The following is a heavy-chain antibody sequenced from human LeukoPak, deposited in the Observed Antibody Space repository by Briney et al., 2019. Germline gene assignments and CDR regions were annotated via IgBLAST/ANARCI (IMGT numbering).Heavy chain of an antibody. CDR1: GGSISSSSYY. J-gene: IGHJ5*02. CDR2: IYYSGST. V-gene: IGHV4-39*07. CDR3: ARVYDYGSGLWFDP. Sequence: PSETLSLTCTVSGGSISSSSYYWGWIRQPPGKGLEWIGSIYYSGSTYYNPSLKSRVTISVDTSKNQFSLKLSSVTAADTAVYYCARVYDYGSGLWFDPWGQGTLVTVSS. D-gene: IGHD3-10*01.